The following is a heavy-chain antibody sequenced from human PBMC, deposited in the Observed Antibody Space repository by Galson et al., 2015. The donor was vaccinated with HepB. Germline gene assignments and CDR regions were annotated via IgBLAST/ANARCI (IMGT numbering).Heavy chain of an antibody. Sequence: SCKASGYTFTSYAMNWVRQAPGQGLEWMGWINTNTGNPTYAQGFTGRFVFSLDTSVSTAYLQISSLKAEDTAVYYCARDGALWFGELLVGDAFDIWGQGTMVTVSS. CDR2: INTNTGNP. CDR3: ARDGALWFGELLVGDAFDI. J-gene: IGHJ3*02. D-gene: IGHD3-10*01. V-gene: IGHV7-4-1*02. CDR1: GYTFTSYA.